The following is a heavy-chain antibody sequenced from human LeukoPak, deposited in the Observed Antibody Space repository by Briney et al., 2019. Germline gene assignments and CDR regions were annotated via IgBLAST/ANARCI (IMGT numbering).Heavy chain of an antibody. CDR2: ISYDGSNK. J-gene: IGHJ3*02. D-gene: IGHD4-23*01. CDR1: GFTFSSYG. V-gene: IGHV3-30*03. Sequence: GGSLRLSCAASGFTFSSYGMHWVCQAPGKGLEWVAVISYDGSNKYYADSVKGRFTISRDNSKNTLYLQMNSLRAEDTAVYYCARGWHGGNARARAFDIWGQGTMVIVSS. CDR3: ARGWHGGNARARAFDI.